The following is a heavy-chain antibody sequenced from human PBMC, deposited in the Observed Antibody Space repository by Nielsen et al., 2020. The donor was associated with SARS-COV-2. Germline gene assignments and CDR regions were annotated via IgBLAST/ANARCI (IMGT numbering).Heavy chain of an antibody. J-gene: IGHJ4*02. CDR1: GFTFSTYG. D-gene: IGHD2-15*01. CDR3: AKDWTAIVVVPSGGVDY. Sequence: GGSLRLSCAASGFTFSTYGMPWVRQAPGKGLEWVAAISYDGSNKYYVDSVKGLFTISRDNSKNTLYLQMSSLREEDTAVYYCAKDWTAIVVVPSGGVDYWGQGTRVTVSS. CDR2: ISYDGSNK. V-gene: IGHV3-30*18.